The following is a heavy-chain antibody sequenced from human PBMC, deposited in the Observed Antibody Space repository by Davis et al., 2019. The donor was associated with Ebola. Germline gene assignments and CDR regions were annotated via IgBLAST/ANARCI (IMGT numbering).Heavy chain of an antibody. CDR2: IRSKANSYAT. Sequence: GGSLRLSCAASGFTFSGSAMHWVRQASGKGLEWVARIRSKANSYATAYAASVKGRFTISRDDSKNTAYLQMNSLKTEDTAVYYCTTETTVIDYWGQGTLVTVSS. J-gene: IGHJ4*02. V-gene: IGHV3-73*01. CDR3: TTETTVIDY. CDR1: GFTFSGSA. D-gene: IGHD4-17*01.